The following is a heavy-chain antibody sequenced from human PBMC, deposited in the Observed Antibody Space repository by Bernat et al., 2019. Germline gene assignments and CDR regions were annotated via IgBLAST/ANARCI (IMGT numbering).Heavy chain of an antibody. CDR3: ARGGVVGLLWFRESDGGDAFDI. V-gene: IGHV4-59*01. J-gene: IGHJ3*02. CDR2: IYYSGST. D-gene: IGHD3-10*01. CDR1: GGSISSYY. Sequence: QVQLQESGPGLVKPSETLSLTCTVSGGSISSYYWSWIRQPPGKVLEWIGYIYYSGSTNYNPSLKSRVTISVDTSKNQFSLKLSSVTAADTAVYYCARGGVVGLLWFRESDGGDAFDIWGQGTMVTVSS.